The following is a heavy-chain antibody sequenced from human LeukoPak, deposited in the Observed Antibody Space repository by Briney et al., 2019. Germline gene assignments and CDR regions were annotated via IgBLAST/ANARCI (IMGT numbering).Heavy chain of an antibody. CDR3: ARVWSGSSGYYVSHFDY. Sequence: GGSLRLSCAASGFTFSSYAMSWVRQAPGKGLEWVSAISGSGSSTYYADSVKGRFTISRDNSRNTLYLQMNSLRAEDTAVYYCARVWSGSSGYYVSHFDYWGQGTLVTVSS. D-gene: IGHD3-22*01. CDR1: GFTFSSYA. J-gene: IGHJ4*02. V-gene: IGHV3-23*01. CDR2: ISGSGSST.